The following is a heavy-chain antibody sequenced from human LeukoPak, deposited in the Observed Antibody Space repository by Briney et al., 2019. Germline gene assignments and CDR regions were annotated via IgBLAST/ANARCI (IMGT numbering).Heavy chain of an antibody. J-gene: IGHJ3*02. V-gene: IGHV3-23*01. Sequence: GGSLRLSCAASGFTFSSYAMSWVRQAPGKGLEWVSAISGSGGSTYYADSVKGRFTISRDNSKNTLYLQMNSLRAEDTAVYYCAKDNTIAAAGTDAFDIWGQGTMVTVSS. D-gene: IGHD6-13*01. CDR2: ISGSGGST. CDR1: GFTFSSYA. CDR3: AKDNTIAAAGTDAFDI.